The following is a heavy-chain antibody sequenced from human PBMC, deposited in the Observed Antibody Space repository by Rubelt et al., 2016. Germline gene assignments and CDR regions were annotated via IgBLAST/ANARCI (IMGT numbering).Heavy chain of an antibody. CDR3: AKVGSPYSVYYHYGMDV. J-gene: IGHJ6*02. CDR1: GVTFSHYA. V-gene: IGHV3-23*04. CDR2: ITGSGSST. D-gene: IGHD2-15*01. Sequence: EVQLVESGGGLVQPGGSLRLSCAASGVTFSHYAMSWVRQAPGKGLEWVSSITGSGSSTYYADSVKGRFTISRDNSKNTLNLQMNSLWAEDTARYYCAKVGSPYSVYYHYGMDVWGQGTTVTVSS.